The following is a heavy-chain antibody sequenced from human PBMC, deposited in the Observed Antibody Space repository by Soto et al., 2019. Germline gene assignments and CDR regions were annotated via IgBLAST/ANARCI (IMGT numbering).Heavy chain of an antibody. CDR2: ISGSGGST. D-gene: IGHD2-15*01. J-gene: IGHJ6*01. V-gene: IGHV3-23*01. CDR1: GFTFSSYA. CDR3: AKDLRYCSGGSWYPTLMDV. Sequence: EVQLLESGGGLVQPGGSLRLSCAASGFTFSSYAMRWVRQAPGKGLEWVSAISGSGGSTYYADSVKGRFTISRDNSKNTLNLQMNGLRAEDTAVYYCAKDLRYCSGGSWYPTLMDVWVQGTTVTDSS.